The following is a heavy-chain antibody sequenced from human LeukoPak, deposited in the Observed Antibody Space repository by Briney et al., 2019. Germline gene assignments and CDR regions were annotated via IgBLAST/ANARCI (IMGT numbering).Heavy chain of an antibody. CDR1: GFTFSEAW. CDR2: IQSITDGGTT. D-gene: IGHD3-16*02. CDR3: TIDYDYAWGSYRLGY. J-gene: IGHJ4*02. V-gene: IGHV3-15*01. Sequence: GGSLRLSCAVSGFTFSEAWMSWVRQAPGKGLEWVGRIQSITDGGTTDYAAPVKGRFTISRDDSKNTLYLQLNSLKTEDTAMYYCTIDYDYAWGSYRLGYWGQGTLVTVSS.